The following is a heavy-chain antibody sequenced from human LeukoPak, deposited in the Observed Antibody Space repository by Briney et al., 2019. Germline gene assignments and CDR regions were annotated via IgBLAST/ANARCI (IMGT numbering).Heavy chain of an antibody. CDR2: INWNGRST. CDR3: ARGFINPDDN. Sequence: GGSLRLSCAASGFSLHDYGLSWVRQAPGKGLEWVSGINWNGRSTNYADSLKGRFTISRDNAKTSLYLQMNSLRAEDTALYYCARGFINPDDNWGQGILVTVSS. V-gene: IGHV3-20*04. CDR1: GFSLHDYG. J-gene: IGHJ4*02. D-gene: IGHD3-10*01.